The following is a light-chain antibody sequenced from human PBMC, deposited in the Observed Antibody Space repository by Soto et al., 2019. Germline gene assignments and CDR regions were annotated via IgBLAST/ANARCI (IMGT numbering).Light chain of an antibody. V-gene: IGKV3D-15*01. Sequence: EIVMTQSPATLSVSPGERSTLSCMAIQNIQTTLDWYEQKPGKAPRLLIYDVSNRATGIPARFSGSRSGPDFTLTISSLQPEDFEPYYCQQRYSSPPTFGQGTKVDIK. J-gene: IGKJ1*01. CDR3: QQRYSSPPT. CDR1: QNIQTT. CDR2: DVS.